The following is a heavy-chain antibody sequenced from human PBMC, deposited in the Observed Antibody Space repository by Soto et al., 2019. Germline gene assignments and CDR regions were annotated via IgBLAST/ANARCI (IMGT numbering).Heavy chain of an antibody. Sequence: GSLRLSCAASGFTVSSNYMSWVRQAPGKGLEWVSVIYSGGSTYYADSVKGRFTISRDNSKNTLYLQMNSLRAEDTAVYYCARGPSPLPYYYCMHVCCQGTTVTVFS. CDR3: ARGPSPLPYYYCMHV. CDR1: GFTVSSNY. J-gene: IGHJ6*02. CDR2: IYSGGST. V-gene: IGHV3-53*01.